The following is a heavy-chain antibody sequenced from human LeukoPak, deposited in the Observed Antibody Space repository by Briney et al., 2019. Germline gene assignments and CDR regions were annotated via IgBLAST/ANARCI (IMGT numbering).Heavy chain of an antibody. D-gene: IGHD3-16*01. CDR1: GFTVSSHY. Sequence: GGSLRLSCAASGFTVSSHYMSWVRQAPGKGLEWFLVIYSDDSTYSADSLKGRFTISRDISKNTLFLQMNSLRAEDTAVYYCARVYWHDNGEYFQHWGQGTLVTVSS. J-gene: IGHJ1*01. CDR2: IYSDDST. V-gene: IGHV3-66*01. CDR3: ARVYWHDNGEYFQH.